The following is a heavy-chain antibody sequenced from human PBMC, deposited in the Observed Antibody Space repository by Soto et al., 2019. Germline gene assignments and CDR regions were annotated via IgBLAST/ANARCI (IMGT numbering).Heavy chain of an antibody. Sequence: EVQLLESGGGLVQPGGSLRLSCAASGFTFSSYAMSWVRQAPGKGLEWVSAISGSGGSTYYADSVKGRFTISSDNSKNTLYLQMNSLRAEDTAVYYCAKNWEECSSTSCYPNWFDPWCQGTLVTVSS. CDR2: ISGSGGST. CDR1: GFTFSSYA. CDR3: AKNWEECSSTSCYPNWFDP. D-gene: IGHD2-2*01. J-gene: IGHJ5*02. V-gene: IGHV3-23*01.